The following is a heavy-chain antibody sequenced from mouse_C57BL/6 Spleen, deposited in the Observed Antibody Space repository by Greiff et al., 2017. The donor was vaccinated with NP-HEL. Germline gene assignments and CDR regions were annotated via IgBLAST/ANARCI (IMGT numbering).Heavy chain of an antibody. CDR3: SRHEVIYYGYDGTWFAD. D-gene: IGHD2-2*01. CDR1: GYTFTEYT. J-gene: IGHJ3*01. CDR2: FYPGSGSI. V-gene: IGHV1-62-2*01. Sequence: QVQLQQSGAELVKPGASVKLSCKASGYTFTEYTIHWVKQRSGQGLEWIGWFYPGSGSIKYNEKFKDKATLTADKSSSTVYMALSRLTSEDSAVYFWSRHEVIYYGYDGTWFADWGKGALVTVAA.